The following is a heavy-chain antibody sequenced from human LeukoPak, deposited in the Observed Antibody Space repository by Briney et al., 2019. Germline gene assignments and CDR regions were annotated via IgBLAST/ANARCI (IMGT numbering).Heavy chain of an antibody. CDR3: ARNCITGTTLGCFVS. Sequence: GGSLRLSCAASGFTFSSYSMNWVRQAPGKGLEWVSSISSSSSYIYYADSVKGRFTISRDNAKNSLYLQMNGLRAEDTAVYYCARNCITGTTLGCFVSWGQGTLVTVSS. CDR1: GFTFSSYS. J-gene: IGHJ4*02. V-gene: IGHV3-21*01. CDR2: ISSSSSYI. D-gene: IGHD1-7*01.